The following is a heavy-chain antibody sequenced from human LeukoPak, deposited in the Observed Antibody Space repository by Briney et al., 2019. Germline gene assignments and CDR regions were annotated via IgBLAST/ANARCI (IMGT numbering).Heavy chain of an antibody. Sequence: GGSLRLSCEVSGFTFSSYEMNWVRQAPGKGLEWVSYISSTGNTIYYADSVKGRLTISRDNAKNSLYLQMNSLRAEDTAVYYCARGGKQWRGGNYFDSWGQGTLVAVSS. CDR3: ARGGKQWRGGNYFDS. CDR1: GFTFSSYE. D-gene: IGHD6-19*01. CDR2: ISSTGNTI. J-gene: IGHJ4*02. V-gene: IGHV3-48*03.